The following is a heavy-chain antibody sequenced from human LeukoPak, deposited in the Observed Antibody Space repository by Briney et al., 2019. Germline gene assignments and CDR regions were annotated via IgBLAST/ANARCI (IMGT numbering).Heavy chain of an antibody. CDR1: GYTFTSYG. CDR3: ARDIVVVPAADSRAIAEDY. V-gene: IGHV1-18*01. D-gene: IGHD2-2*01. Sequence: ASVKVSCKAPGYTFTSYGISWVRQAPGQGLEWMGWISAYNGNTNYAQKLQGRVTMTTDTSTSTAYMELRSLRSDDTAVYYCARDIVVVPAADSRAIAEDYWGQGTLVTVSS. CDR2: ISAYNGNT. J-gene: IGHJ4*02.